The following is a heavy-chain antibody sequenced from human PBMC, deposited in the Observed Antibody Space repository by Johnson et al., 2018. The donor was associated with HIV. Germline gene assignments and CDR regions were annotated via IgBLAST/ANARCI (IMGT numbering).Heavy chain of an antibody. CDR3: ARSRNYACDI. D-gene: IGHD1-1*01. V-gene: IGHV3-30-3*01. CDR1: GFTFSSYT. J-gene: IGHJ3*02. CDR2: ISYDGSSK. Sequence: QVQLVESGGGVVQPGRSLRLSCAASGFTFSSYTMHWVRHVPDKGLEWVALISYDGSSKYYADSVKGRFTMSRDNAKNSMFLQMNSLRADATAVYYRARSRNYACDIWGQGTMVTVSS.